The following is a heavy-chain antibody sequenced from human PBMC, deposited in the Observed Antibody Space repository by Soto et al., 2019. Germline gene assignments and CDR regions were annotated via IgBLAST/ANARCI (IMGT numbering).Heavy chain of an antibody. V-gene: IGHV4-30-4*01. J-gene: IGHJ5*02. CDR2: IYYSGST. CDR3: ASDYSNYFGWFDP. CDR1: GGSISSGDYY. D-gene: IGHD4-4*01. Sequence: SETLSLTCTVSGGSISSGDYYWSWIRQPPGKGLEWIGYIYYSGSTYYNPSLKSRVTISVDTSKNQFSLKLSSVTAADTAVYYCASDYSNYFGWFDPWGQGTLVTVSS.